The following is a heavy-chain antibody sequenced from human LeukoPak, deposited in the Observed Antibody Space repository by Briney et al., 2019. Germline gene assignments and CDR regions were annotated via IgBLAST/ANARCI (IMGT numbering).Heavy chain of an antibody. J-gene: IGHJ4*02. D-gene: IGHD3-10*01. V-gene: IGHV4-30-4*01. Sequence: SETLSLTCTVSGDSISNDDYYWSWIRQPPGKGLEWIGYIYYSGGTYFNPSLKSRVIMSVDTSKNQFSLKLSSVTAADTAVYYCVRVSYHFGSAFYFDYWGQGTLVTVSS. CDR2: IYYSGGT. CDR3: VRVSYHFGSAFYFDY. CDR1: GDSISNDDYY.